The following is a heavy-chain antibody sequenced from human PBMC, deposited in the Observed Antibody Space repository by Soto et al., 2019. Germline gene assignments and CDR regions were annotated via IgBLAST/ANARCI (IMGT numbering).Heavy chain of an antibody. Sequence: QVQLVQSGAEVKKPGASVKVSCKASGYTFTSYGISWVRQAPGQGLEWMGWISAYNGNTNYAQKLQGRVTMTTDKATSTAYMELRCLRSDDTSVYYCARDQGSSGWSRSDFDYWGQGTLVTVSS. CDR3: ARDQGSSGWSRSDFDY. D-gene: IGHD6-19*01. CDR1: GYTFTSYG. CDR2: ISAYNGNT. J-gene: IGHJ4*02. V-gene: IGHV1-18*04.